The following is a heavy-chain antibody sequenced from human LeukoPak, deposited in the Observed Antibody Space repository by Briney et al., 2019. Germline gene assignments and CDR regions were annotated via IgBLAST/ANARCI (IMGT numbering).Heavy chain of an antibody. CDR3: AKDDDWGRYKH. Sequence: PGGSLRLSCAASGFTLSTYSMNWVRQVPGKGLEWVSGISPSGDITYYTDSVRGRFTISRDNFKNTLSLQVNSLRAEDTAMYYCAKDDDWGRYKHWGQGTLVTVSS. CDR1: GFTLSTYS. V-gene: IGHV3-23*01. D-gene: IGHD3-16*01. J-gene: IGHJ1*01. CDR2: ISPSGDIT.